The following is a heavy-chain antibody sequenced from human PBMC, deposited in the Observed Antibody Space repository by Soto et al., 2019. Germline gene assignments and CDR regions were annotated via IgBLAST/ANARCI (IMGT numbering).Heavy chain of an antibody. CDR2: IYYSGST. CDR1: GGSISSYY. J-gene: IGHJ4*02. CDR3: GRGGDDYGDYVFDY. V-gene: IGHV4-59*01. Sequence: PSETLSLTCTVSGGSISSYYWSWIRQPPGKGLEWIGYIYYSGSTNYNPSLKSRVTISVDTSKNQFSLKLSSVTAADTAVYYCGRGGDDYGDYVFDYGGQGPLVTVSS. D-gene: IGHD4-17*01.